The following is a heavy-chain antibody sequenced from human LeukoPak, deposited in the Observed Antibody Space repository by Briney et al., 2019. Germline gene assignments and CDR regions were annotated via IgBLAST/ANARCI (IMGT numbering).Heavy chain of an antibody. V-gene: IGHV4-59*08. CDR3: ARHRAYSSASPFDY. J-gene: IGHJ4*02. CDR1: GGSISSLY. Sequence: PETLSLTCLVAGGSISSLYWGWVRQPHGRGRGWNGYIYYTGSTNYNPSLKSRVTIFVDMSKHQFSLRLSSVTAADTALYYCARHRAYSSASPFDYWGQGTLVTVSS. CDR2: IYYTGST. D-gene: IGHD6-6*01.